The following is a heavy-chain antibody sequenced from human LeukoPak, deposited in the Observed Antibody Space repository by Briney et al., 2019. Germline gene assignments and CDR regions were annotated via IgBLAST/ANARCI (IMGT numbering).Heavy chain of an antibody. V-gene: IGHV3-33*01. J-gene: IGHJ4*02. CDR1: GFTFSSYG. Sequence: GGSLRLSCAASGFTFSSYGMHWVRQAPGKGLEWVAVIWYDGSNKYYADSVKGRFTISRDNSKNTLYLQMNSLRAEDTAVYYCARDGYSSGWLDYWGQGTLVTVSS. CDR3: ARDGYSSGWLDY. D-gene: IGHD6-19*01. CDR2: IWYDGSNK.